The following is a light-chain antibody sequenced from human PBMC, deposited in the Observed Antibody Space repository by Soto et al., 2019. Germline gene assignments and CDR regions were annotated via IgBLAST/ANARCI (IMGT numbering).Light chain of an antibody. CDR1: QSISSY. CDR3: QQSYSTPLT. Sequence: DIQMTQSPSSLSASVGDRVTITCRASQSISSYLNWYQQKPGKAPKLLIYAASSLQSGVPSRFSGSGSGTDFTLNISSLQPEDFATYYCQQSYSTPLTFGGGTNVEIK. V-gene: IGKV1-39*01. J-gene: IGKJ4*01. CDR2: AAS.